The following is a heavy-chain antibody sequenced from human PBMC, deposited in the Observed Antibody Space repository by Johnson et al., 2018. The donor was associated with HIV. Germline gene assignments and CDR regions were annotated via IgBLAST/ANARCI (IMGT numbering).Heavy chain of an antibody. J-gene: IGHJ3*02. V-gene: IGHV3-66*01. D-gene: IGHD3-16*01. CDR3: ARGLGAPPPGGALDI. CDR1: GFTVSSNY. CDR2: IDTAGST. Sequence: VQLVESGGGLVRPGGSLRLSCTASGFTVSSNYMSWVRQAPGKGLEWVSVIDTAGSTYDADSVKGRFTISRDISKNTLYLQMKSLRADDTAVYYCARGLGAPPPGGALDIWGQGTMVTVSS.